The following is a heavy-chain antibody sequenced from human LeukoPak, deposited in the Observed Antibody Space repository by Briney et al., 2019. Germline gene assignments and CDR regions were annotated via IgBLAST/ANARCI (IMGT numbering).Heavy chain of an antibody. J-gene: IGHJ4*02. CDR3: ARDTVVTLGY. CDR1: GFIFSSYW. D-gene: IGHD4-23*01. Sequence: GGSLRLSCATSGFIFSSYWMGWVRQAPGKGLEWVANIKQDESEKYYVDSVKGRFTVSRDNAKNSLYLQMNSLRAEDTAVYYCARDTVVTLGYWGQGTLVTVSS. V-gene: IGHV3-7*01. CDR2: IKQDESEK.